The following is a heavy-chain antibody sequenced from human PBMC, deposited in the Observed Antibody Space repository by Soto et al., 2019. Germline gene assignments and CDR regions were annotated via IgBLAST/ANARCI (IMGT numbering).Heavy chain of an antibody. V-gene: IGHV4-39*01. Sequence: SETLSLTCTVSGGSISSSSYYWGWIRQPPGKGLEWIGNIYYSGNTYYNPSLKSRVTISVDTSKNQFSLKLSSVTAADTAVYYWARRGRADQPFDYGGQGPRV. CDR3: ARRGRADQPFDY. D-gene: IGHD1-26*01. CDR1: GGSISSSSYY. J-gene: IGHJ4*02. CDR2: IYYSGNT.